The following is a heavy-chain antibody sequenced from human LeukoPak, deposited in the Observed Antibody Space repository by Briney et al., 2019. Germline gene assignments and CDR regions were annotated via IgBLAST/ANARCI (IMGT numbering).Heavy chain of an antibody. CDR2: IYYSGST. CDR1: GGSISSYY. CDR3: ARGVAYSSSWYGGYYYYYMDV. Sequence: SETLSLTCAVYGGSISSYYWSWIRQPPGKGLEWIGYIYYSGSTNYNPSLKSRVTISVDTSKNQFSLKLSSVTAADTAVYYCARGVAYSSSWYGGYYYYYMDVWGKGTTVTISS. D-gene: IGHD6-13*01. V-gene: IGHV4-59*01. J-gene: IGHJ6*03.